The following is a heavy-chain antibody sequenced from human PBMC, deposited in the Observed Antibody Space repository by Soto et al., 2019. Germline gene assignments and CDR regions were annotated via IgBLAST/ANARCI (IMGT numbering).Heavy chain of an antibody. CDR2: INSDGTIT. CDR3: TRDGGGRYYGGFDN. V-gene: IGHV3-74*01. CDR1: GFNFSTYW. J-gene: IGHJ4*02. D-gene: IGHD1-26*01. Sequence: EVHLVESGGGLVQPGGCLRLSCATSGFNFSTYWVHWVRQVPGKGLVWVSRINSDGTITDYADSVKGRFTTSRDNAKKTLYLEMNSLRADDTAIYHCTRDGGGRYYGGFDNWGQGTLVTVSS.